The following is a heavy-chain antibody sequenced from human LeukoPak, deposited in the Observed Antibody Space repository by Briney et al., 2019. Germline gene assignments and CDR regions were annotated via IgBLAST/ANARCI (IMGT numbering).Heavy chain of an antibody. J-gene: IGHJ5*02. CDR1: GGSISSSSYY. Sequence: KPSETLSLTCTVSGGSISSSSYYWGWIRQPPGKGLEWIGYIYYSGSTNYNPSLKSRVTISVDTSKNQFSLKLSSVTAADTAVYYCARGSHHYDVTGYSPWGQGTLVTVSS. CDR2: IYYSGST. CDR3: ARGSHHYDVTGYSP. D-gene: IGHD3-22*01. V-gene: IGHV4-61*05.